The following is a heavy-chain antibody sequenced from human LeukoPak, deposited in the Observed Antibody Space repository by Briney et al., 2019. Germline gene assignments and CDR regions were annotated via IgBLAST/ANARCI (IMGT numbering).Heavy chain of an antibody. CDR3: ARDQSGYFYFDL. Sequence: GGSLRLSCAASGFTVSSNYMSWVRQAPGKGLEWVSVIYSGGSTYYADSVKGRFTISRDNSQNTLYLQMNSLRAEDTAVYYCARDQSGYFYFDLWGRGTLVTVSS. CDR1: GFTVSSNY. J-gene: IGHJ2*01. V-gene: IGHV3-53*01. CDR2: IYSGGST. D-gene: IGHD3-3*01.